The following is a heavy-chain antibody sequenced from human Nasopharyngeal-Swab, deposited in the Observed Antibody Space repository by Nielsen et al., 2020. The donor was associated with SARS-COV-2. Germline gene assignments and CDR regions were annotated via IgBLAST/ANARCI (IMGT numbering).Heavy chain of an antibody. CDR2: ISHNSGT. Sequence: GSLRLSCTVSGVSITSQYWSWIPQPPGKGLEWIGYISHNSGTSYNPSLKSRVTMFMDTSKNQFSLRLRSVTAADTAVYYCAKEGATGWFDPWGQGTLVTVSS. CDR1: GVSITSQY. J-gene: IGHJ5*02. V-gene: IGHV4-59*11. CDR3: AKEGATGWFDP.